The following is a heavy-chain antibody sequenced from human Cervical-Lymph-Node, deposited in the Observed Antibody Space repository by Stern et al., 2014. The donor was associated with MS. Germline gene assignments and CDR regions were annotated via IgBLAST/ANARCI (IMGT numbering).Heavy chain of an antibody. V-gene: IGHV1-18*01. D-gene: IGHD3-16*01. J-gene: IGHJ4*02. CDR1: GYTFSSFA. CDR3: ARDLGDTRH. Sequence: VQLVESGAEVKKPGASVNVSCKASGYTFSSFAITWVRQAPGQGLEWMGTITVYNGNTNYAQRVQDRVTMTTDTSTNTAYMEGRTWHSDDPPVYYWARDLGDTRHWGQGTLVTVSS. CDR2: ITVYNGNT.